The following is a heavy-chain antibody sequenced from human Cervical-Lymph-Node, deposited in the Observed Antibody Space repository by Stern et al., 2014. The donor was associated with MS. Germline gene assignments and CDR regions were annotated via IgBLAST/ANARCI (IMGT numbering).Heavy chain of an antibody. CDR1: GYTLTELS. V-gene: IGHV1-24*01. CDR3: ATAPKYCSGGSGYFRAFDI. D-gene: IGHD2-15*01. J-gene: IGHJ3*02. Sequence: VQLVQSGAEVKKPGASVKVSCKVSGYTLTELSMHWVRQAPGKGLEWMGGFDPEDGETIYAEKFQGRVTIDEDTSTDTAYMKLSSLRSEDTAVYYCATAPKYCSGGSGYFRAFDIWGQGTMVTVSS. CDR2: FDPEDGET.